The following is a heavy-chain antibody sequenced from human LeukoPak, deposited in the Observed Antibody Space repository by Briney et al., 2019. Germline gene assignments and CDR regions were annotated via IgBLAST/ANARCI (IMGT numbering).Heavy chain of an antibody. CDR3: AREACSGGSCYGDY. Sequence: GASEKVSCKASGYTFTSYAISWVRQAPGRGLEWMGWISTYNGNTNYAQKLQGRVTMTTDTSTSTVYMELRSLRSDDTAVYYCAREACSGGSCYGDYWGQGTLVTVSS. V-gene: IGHV1-18*01. CDR2: ISTYNGNT. D-gene: IGHD2-15*01. J-gene: IGHJ4*02. CDR1: GYTFTSYA.